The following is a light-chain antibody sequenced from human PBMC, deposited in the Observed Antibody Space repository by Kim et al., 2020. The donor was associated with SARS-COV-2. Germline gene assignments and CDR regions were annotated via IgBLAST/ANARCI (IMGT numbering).Light chain of an antibody. CDR2: GTS. J-gene: IGKJ1*01. CDR3: QQYNKWPPT. V-gene: IGKV3-15*01. CDR1: QSVSSN. Sequence: ESPGEVAPPSCRASQSVSSNLAWYQQKPGQAPRLLIYGTSTRATGIPARFSGSGSGTEFTLTISSLQSEDFAVYYCQQYNKWPPTFGQGTKVDIK.